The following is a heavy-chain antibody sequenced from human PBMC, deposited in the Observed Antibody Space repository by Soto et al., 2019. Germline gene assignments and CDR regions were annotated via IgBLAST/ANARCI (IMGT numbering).Heavy chain of an antibody. V-gene: IGHV3-48*01. CDR2: ISSSSTTI. CDR3: ARARTTGTRSYYYYMDV. Sequence: EVQLVESGGGLVQPGGSLRLSCAASGFTFISYSMNWVHQAPGKGLEWVSYISSSSTTIYYADSVKGRFTISRDNAKNSLYLQMNSLRAEDTAVYYCARARTTGTRSYYYYMDVWGKGTTVTVSS. J-gene: IGHJ6*03. CDR1: GFTFISYS. D-gene: IGHD1-1*01.